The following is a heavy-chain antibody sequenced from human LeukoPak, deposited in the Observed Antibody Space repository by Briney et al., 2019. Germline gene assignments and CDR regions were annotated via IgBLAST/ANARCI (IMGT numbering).Heavy chain of an antibody. CDR2: LYDTGST. J-gene: IGHJ3*02. CDR3: AMSTVVTNSPKGGINI. D-gene: IGHD4-23*01. Sequence: SETLSLTCNVSGDSVSSGHYYWNWIRQAPGKGLEWIGYLYDTGSTSYNASLKSRVTISRDTSKNQFSLNLSSVTAADTAVYYCAMSTVVTNSPKGGINIWGHGTMVTVSS. V-gene: IGHV4-61*01. CDR1: GDSVSSGHYY.